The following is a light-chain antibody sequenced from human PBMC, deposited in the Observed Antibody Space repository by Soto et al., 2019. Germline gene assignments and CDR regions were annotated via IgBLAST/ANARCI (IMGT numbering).Light chain of an antibody. CDR2: EVS. CDR3: SSFAGNNNLV. Sequence: QSALTQPPSASGSPGQSVTISCTGTSSDVGGYNYVSWYQQHPVKAPKLMISEVSKRPSGVPDRFSGSKSGNTASLTVSGLQAEDEADYYCSSFAGNNNLVFGGGTKLTFL. J-gene: IGLJ2*01. CDR1: SSDVGGYNY. V-gene: IGLV2-8*01.